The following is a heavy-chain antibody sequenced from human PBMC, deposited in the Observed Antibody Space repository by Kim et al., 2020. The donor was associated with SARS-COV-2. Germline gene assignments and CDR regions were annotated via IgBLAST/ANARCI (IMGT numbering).Heavy chain of an antibody. D-gene: IGHD1-1*01. CDR3: ARARTGGHGLIES. Sequence: SETLSLTCAVSGASISDFYWNWIRQPPGKGLEWIGLMYYGGSTDYNPYLKSRVTMSIDKSKNQFSLKLTSVTAADTAVDYCARARTGGHGLIESWGQGILVTVSS. CDR2: MYYGGST. V-gene: IGHV4-59*01. CDR1: GASISDFY. J-gene: IGHJ4*02.